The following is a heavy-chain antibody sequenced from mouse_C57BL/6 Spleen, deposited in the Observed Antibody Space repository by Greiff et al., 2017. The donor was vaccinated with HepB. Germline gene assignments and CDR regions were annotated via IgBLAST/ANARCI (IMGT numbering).Heavy chain of an antibody. J-gene: IGHJ3*01. D-gene: IGHD2-3*01. CDR3: ARSSPYDGYWFAY. CDR2: IDPSDSET. Sequence: QVQLQQPGAELVRPGSSVKLSCKASGYTFTSYWMHWVKQRPIQGLEWIGNIDPSDSETHYNQKFKDKATLTVDKSSSTAYMQLSSLTSEDSAVYYCARSSPYDGYWFAYWGQGTLVTVSA. V-gene: IGHV1-52*01. CDR1: GYTFTSYW.